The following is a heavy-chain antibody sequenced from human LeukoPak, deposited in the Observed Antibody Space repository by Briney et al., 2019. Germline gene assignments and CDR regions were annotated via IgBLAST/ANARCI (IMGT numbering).Heavy chain of an antibody. CDR2: IYYSGST. V-gene: IGHV4-39*01. CDR3: ASQRGYSYGYRAY. D-gene: IGHD5-18*01. Sequence: PSETLSLTCTVSGGSISSSSYYWGWIRQPPGKGLEWIGSIYYSGSTYYNPSLKSRVTISVDTSKNQFSLKLSSVTAADTAVYYCASQRGYSYGYRAYWGQGTLVTVSS. J-gene: IGHJ4*02. CDR1: GGSISSSSYY.